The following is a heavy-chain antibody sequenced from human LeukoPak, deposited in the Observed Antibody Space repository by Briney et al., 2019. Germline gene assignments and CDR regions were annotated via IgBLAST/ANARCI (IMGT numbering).Heavy chain of an antibody. CDR2: IYTSGST. J-gene: IGHJ3*02. CDR3: ARDLRSGPFDI. V-gene: IGHV4-61*02. D-gene: IGHD3-3*01. Sequence: PSETLSLTRTVSGGSISSGSYYWSWIRQPAGKGLEWIGRIYTSGSTNYNPSLKSRVTISVDTSKNQFSLKLSSVTAADTAVYYCARDLRSGPFDIWGQGTMVTVSS. CDR1: GGSISSGSYY.